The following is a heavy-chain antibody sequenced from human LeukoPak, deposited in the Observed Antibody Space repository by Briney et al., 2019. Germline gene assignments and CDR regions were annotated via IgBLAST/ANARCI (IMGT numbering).Heavy chain of an antibody. Sequence: GGSLRLSCVGSGFTFSNYWVHWVRRVPGEGLVWVSRINVEGSRTDYADSVRGRFTISRDNVKNTLYLQMNSLTAEDTAVYYCVRSMSGRNDLWGQGTLVTVSS. CDR1: GFTFSNYW. V-gene: IGHV3-74*01. J-gene: IGHJ5*02. D-gene: IGHD3-3*01. CDR3: VRSMSGRNDL. CDR2: INVEGSRT.